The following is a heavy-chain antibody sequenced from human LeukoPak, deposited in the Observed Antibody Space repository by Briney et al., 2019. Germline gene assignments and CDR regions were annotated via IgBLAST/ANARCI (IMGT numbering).Heavy chain of an antibody. CDR1: GFIFISYS. D-gene: IGHD3-22*01. Sequence: PGGSLRLSCAASGFIFISYSMTWVRQAPGKGLEWVSSISSSSSYIYYADSVKGRFTISRDNAKDSLYLQMNSLRAEDTAVYYCARGTGDYYDSSGYSFGKYYYYGMDVWGQGTTVTVSS. J-gene: IGHJ6*02. CDR3: ARGTGDYYDSSGYSFGKYYYYGMDV. V-gene: IGHV3-21*01. CDR2: ISSSSSYI.